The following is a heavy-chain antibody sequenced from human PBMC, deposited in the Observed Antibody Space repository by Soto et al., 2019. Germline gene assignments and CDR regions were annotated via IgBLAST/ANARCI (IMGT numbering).Heavy chain of an antibody. CDR2: IIPLFGTA. J-gene: IGHJ4*02. V-gene: IGHV1-69*01. CDR1: GVTFSSET. D-gene: IGHD3-16*01. CDR3: ATEFGENPARPFDA. Sequence: QVQLVQSGADVKKPGSSVKVSCQASGVTFSSETLGWVRQAPGQGLEWVGGIIPLFGTASYAQKFQGRVTITADESTRTVYMELRSLRSDDTAVYFFATEFGENPARPFDACGQGTLVTVSS.